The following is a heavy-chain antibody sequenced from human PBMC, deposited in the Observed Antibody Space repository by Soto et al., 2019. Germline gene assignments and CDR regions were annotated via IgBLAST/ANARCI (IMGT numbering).Heavy chain of an antibody. Sequence: ASVKVSCKASGYTFTSYAIHWVRQAPGQRLEWMGWINAGNGNTKYSQKFQGRVTITRDTSASTAYMELSSLRSEDTAVYYCARGFSYSEYTWFDPGGKETLFTVP. V-gene: IGHV1-3*01. CDR1: GYTFTSYA. D-gene: IGHD3-10*01. J-gene: IGHJ5*02. CDR3: ARGFSYSEYTWFDP. CDR2: INAGNGNT.